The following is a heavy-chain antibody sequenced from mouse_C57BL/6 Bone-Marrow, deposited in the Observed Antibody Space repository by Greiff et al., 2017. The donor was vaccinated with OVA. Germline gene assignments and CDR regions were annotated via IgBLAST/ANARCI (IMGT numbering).Heavy chain of an antibody. V-gene: IGHV1-64*01. J-gene: IGHJ1*03. D-gene: IGHD2-4*01. CDR2: IHPNSGST. CDR3: ARSYDYDWYFDV. CDR1: GYTFTSYW. Sequence: VQLQQPGAELVKPGASVKLSCKASGYTFTSYWMHWVKQRPGQGLEWIGMIHPNSGSTNYNEKFKSKATLTVDKSSSTAYMQLSSRTSEDSAVYYCARSYDYDWYFDVWGTGTTVTVSS.